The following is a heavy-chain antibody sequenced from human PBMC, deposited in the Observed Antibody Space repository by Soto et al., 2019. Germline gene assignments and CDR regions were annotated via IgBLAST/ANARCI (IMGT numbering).Heavy chain of an antibody. CDR3: ARDFRTYSHGVDV. Sequence: QAQLVQSGTEVKKPGASVKVSCKASGYPFTGPYIYWVRQAPGQGLEWMGWINPRSGGTEFAEKFQGRVTVTRETSIRTVFLELNSLTSDDTGVYFCARDFRTYSHGVDVWGQGTAVIVSS. V-gene: IGHV1-2*02. D-gene: IGHD4-4*01. J-gene: IGHJ6*02. CDR1: GYPFTGPY. CDR2: INPRSGGT.